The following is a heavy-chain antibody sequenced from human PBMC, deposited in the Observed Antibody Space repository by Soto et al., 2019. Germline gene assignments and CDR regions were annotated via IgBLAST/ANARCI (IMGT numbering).Heavy chain of an antibody. J-gene: IGHJ6*02. Sequence: GGSLRLSCAASGFTFSTYPMHWVRQAPGKGLEWVALISFDGNDKYYTDSVKGRFTISRDNSMNTLYLQMNSLRPGDTAVYYCARERSSGYYPHYNMDVWGQGTTVTVSS. D-gene: IGHD3-22*01. CDR2: ISFDGNDK. V-gene: IGHV3-30-3*01. CDR1: GFTFSTYP. CDR3: ARERSSGYYPHYNMDV.